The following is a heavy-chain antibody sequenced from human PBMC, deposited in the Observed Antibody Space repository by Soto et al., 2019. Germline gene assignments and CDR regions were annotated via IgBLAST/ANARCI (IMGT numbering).Heavy chain of an antibody. J-gene: IGHJ5*02. CDR1: GYSFTSYW. Sequence: PGESLKISCTGVGYSFTSYWIAWVRQMPGKGLEWMGIIYPGDSETRYSQSFRGQVTISADKSISTVYLQWSSLKASDTAMYYCARGYCTTSICDPWFDPWGQGTPVTVSS. CDR3: ARGYCTTSICDPWFDP. D-gene: IGHD2-8*01. CDR2: IYPGDSET. V-gene: IGHV5-51*01.